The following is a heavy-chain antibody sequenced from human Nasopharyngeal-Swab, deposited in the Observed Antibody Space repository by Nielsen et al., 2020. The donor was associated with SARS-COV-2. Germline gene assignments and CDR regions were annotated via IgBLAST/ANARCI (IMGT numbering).Heavy chain of an antibody. CDR1: GGSFRGSY. V-gene: IGHV4-34*01. CDR3: ARGLSGIVPAPILGLGPYYSYYYMDV. Sequence: SQTLSLTCAVYGGSFRGSYWGWIRQPPGKGPEWIADINHSGSTNYNPSLKSRVTFSVDTSKNQFSLKLSSVTAADTAVYYCARGLSGIVPAPILGLGPYYSYYYMDVWGKGTTVTVSS. CDR2: INHSGST. D-gene: IGHD2-2*01. J-gene: IGHJ6*03.